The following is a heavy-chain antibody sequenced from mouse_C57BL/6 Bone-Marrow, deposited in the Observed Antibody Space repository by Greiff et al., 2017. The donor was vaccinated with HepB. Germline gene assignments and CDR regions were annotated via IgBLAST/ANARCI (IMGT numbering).Heavy chain of an antibody. CDR1: GFTFTDYY. J-gene: IGHJ4*01. CDR3: ARSVLLRAMDY. CDR2: IRNKANGYTT. V-gene: IGHV7-3*01. Sequence: EVQVVESGGGLVQPGGSLSLSCAASGFTFTDYYMSWVRQPPGKALEWLGFIRNKANGYTTEYSASVKGRFTISRDNSQSILYLQMNALRAEDSATYYCARSVLLRAMDYWGQGTSVTVSS. D-gene: IGHD1-1*01.